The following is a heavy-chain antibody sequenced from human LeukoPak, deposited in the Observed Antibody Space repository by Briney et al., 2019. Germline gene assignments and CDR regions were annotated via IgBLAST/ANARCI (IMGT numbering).Heavy chain of an antibody. CDR1: GGSISSYY. J-gene: IGHJ4*02. Sequence: PSETLSLTCTVSGGSISSYYWSWIRQPPGKGLEWIGYIYTSGSTNYNPSLKSRVTISVDTSKNQFSLKLSSVTAADTAVYYCARLIRRNYFVYWGQGTLVTVSS. CDR3: ARLIRRNYFVY. V-gene: IGHV4-4*09. D-gene: IGHD2-21*01. CDR2: IYTSGST.